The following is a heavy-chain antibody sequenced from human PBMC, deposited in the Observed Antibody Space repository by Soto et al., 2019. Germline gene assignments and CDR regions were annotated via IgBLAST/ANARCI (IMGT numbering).Heavy chain of an antibody. CDR1: GFTFSGYG. J-gene: IGHJ6*02. V-gene: IGHV3-30*18. CDR2: ISYEGSNK. CDR3: AKDRKTIFGVVPFSGGMDV. Sequence: GGSLRLSCVASGFTFSGYGMNWVRQAPGKGLEWVAVISYEGSNKYYADSVKGRFTISRDNSINTMYLEMNSLRAEDTAVYYCAKDRKTIFGVVPFSGGMDVWGQGTTVTVSS. D-gene: IGHD3-3*01.